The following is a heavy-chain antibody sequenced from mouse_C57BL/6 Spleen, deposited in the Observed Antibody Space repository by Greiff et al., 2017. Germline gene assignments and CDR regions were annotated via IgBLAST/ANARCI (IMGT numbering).Heavy chain of an antibody. CDR1: GYTFTEYT. V-gene: IGHV1-62-2*01. J-gene: IGHJ4*01. Sequence: QVQLQQSGAELVKPGASVKLSCKASGYTFTEYTIHWVKQRSGQGLEWIGWFYPGSGSIKYNEKFKDKATLTADKSSSTVYMELSRLTSEDSAVYFCARHELNSSGYLYYYAMDYWGQGTSVTVSS. CDR2: FYPGSGSI. CDR3: ARHELNSSGYLYYYAMDY. D-gene: IGHD3-2*02.